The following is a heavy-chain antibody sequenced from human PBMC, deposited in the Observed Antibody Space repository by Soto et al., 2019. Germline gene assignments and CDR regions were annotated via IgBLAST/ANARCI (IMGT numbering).Heavy chain of an antibody. D-gene: IGHD2-21*02. CDR3: ARGMVVVTASRTYFDY. CDR1: GGSFSGYY. J-gene: IGHJ4*02. Sequence: QVQLQQWGAGLLKPSETLSLTCAVYGGSFSGYYWSWIRQPPGKGLEWIGEINHNGSTNYNPSLKSRVTISVDTSKNQFSLKLSSVTAADTAVYYCARGMVVVTASRTYFDYWGQGTLVTVSS. V-gene: IGHV4-34*01. CDR2: INHNGST.